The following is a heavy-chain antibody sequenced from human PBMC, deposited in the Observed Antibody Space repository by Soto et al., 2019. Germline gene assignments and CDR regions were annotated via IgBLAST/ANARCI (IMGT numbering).Heavy chain of an antibody. CDR1: GGSISSSSYY. J-gene: IGHJ6*02. CDR3: ARHEIECPADV. CDR2: IYYSGST. D-gene: IGHD2-21*01. Sequence: SETLSLTCTVSGGSISSSSYYWGWIRQPPGKGLEWIGSIYYSGSTYYNPSLKSRVTISVDTSKNQFSLKLSSVTAADTAVYYCARHEIECPADVWGQGTTVTVSS. V-gene: IGHV4-39*01.